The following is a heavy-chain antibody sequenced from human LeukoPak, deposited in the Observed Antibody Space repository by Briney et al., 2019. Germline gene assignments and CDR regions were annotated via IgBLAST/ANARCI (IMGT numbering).Heavy chain of an antibody. V-gene: IGHV3-7*01. D-gene: IGHD5-24*01. CDR3: ARDEISVEMAFDY. J-gene: IGHJ4*02. Sequence: GGSLRLSCAASGFTFSSYWMSWVRQAPGRGLEWVASMQREGSEEHYVDSVKGRFTISRDNAKNSLYLQMNSLRAEDTAVYYCARDEISVEMAFDYWGQGTLVTVSS. CDR2: MQREGSEE. CDR1: GFTFSSYW.